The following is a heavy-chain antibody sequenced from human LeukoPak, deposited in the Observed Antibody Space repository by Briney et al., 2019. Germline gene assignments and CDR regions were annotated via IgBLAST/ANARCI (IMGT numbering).Heavy chain of an antibody. D-gene: IGHD3-16*01. Sequence: PGRSLRLSCAASGFTFSSYGMHWVRQAPGKGLEWVAVIWYDGSKKNYADSVKGRFTISRDSSKNTLYLQMNSLRAEDTAVYYCAKDAWRWGFIDYWGQGTLVTVPS. CDR3: AKDAWRWGFIDY. CDR1: GFTFSSYG. CDR2: IWYDGSKK. V-gene: IGHV3-33*06. J-gene: IGHJ4*02.